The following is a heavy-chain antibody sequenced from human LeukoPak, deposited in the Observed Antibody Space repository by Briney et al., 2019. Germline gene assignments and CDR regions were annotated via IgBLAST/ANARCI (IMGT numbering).Heavy chain of an antibody. V-gene: IGHV4-59*01. CDR2: IYYTGST. CDR1: GGSISSYY. J-gene: IGHJ4*02. CDR3: ARYLSGKTLDY. D-gene: IGHD1-26*01. Sequence: KPSETLSLTCTVSGGSISSYYWSWIRQPPGKGLEWIGYIYYTGSTNYNPSLKSRVTISVDTSKNQFSLKLSSVAAADTAVYYCARYLSGKTLDYWGQGTLVTASS.